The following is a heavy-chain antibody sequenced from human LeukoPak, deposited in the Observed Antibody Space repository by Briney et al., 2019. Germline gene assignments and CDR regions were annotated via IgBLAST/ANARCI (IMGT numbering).Heavy chain of an antibody. D-gene: IGHD2-15*01. Sequence: ASVKVSCKASGYTFTRYEINWVRQATGQGLEWMGWINPNSGGTNYAQKFQGRVTMTRDTSISTAYMELSRLRSDDTAVYYCARVRIVVVVAATFDYWGQGTLVTVSS. V-gene: IGHV1-2*02. CDR1: GYTFTRYE. CDR2: INPNSGGT. J-gene: IGHJ4*02. CDR3: ARVRIVVVVAATFDY.